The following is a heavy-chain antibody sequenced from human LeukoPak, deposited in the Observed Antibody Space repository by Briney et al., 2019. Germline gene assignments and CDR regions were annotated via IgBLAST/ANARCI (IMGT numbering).Heavy chain of an antibody. V-gene: IGHV4-34*01. CDR1: GGSFSGYY. Sequence: SSETLSLTCAVYGGSFSGYYWSWIRQPPGKGLEWIGEINHSGSTNYNPSLKSRVTISVDTSKNQFSLKLSSVTAADTAVYYCARYQLPGPDGDAFDIWGQGTMVTVSS. J-gene: IGHJ3*02. CDR3: ARYQLPGPDGDAFDI. CDR2: INHSGST. D-gene: IGHD2-2*01.